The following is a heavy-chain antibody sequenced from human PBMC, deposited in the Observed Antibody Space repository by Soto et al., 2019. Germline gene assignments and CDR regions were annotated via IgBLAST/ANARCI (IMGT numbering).Heavy chain of an antibody. V-gene: IGHV4-34*01. J-gene: IGHJ3*02. CDR1: GGSFSGYY. CDR2: INHSGST. D-gene: IGHD2-15*01. CDR3: ARDKVADTSAFDI. Sequence: LSLTCAVYGGSFSGYYWSWIRQPPGKGLEWIGEINHSGSTNYNPSLKSRVTISVDTSKNQFSLKLSSVTAADTAVYYCARDKVADTSAFDIWGQGTMVTVSS.